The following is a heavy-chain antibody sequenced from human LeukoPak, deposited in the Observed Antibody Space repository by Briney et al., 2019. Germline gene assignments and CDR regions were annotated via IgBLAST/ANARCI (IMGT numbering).Heavy chain of an antibody. CDR1: GGSISSGGYY. V-gene: IGHV4-30-2*01. CDR3: ARENGYSSSWYGWFDP. Sequence: SETLSLTCTVSGGSISSGGYYWSWIRQPPGKGLEWIGYIYHSGSTYYNPSLKSRVTISVDRSKNQFSLKLSSVTAADTAVYYCARENGYSSSWYGWFDPWGQGTLVTVSS. CDR2: IYHSGST. D-gene: IGHD6-13*01. J-gene: IGHJ5*02.